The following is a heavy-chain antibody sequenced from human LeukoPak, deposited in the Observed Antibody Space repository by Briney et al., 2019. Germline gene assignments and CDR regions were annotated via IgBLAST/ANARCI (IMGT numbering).Heavy chain of an antibody. D-gene: IGHD6-19*01. V-gene: IGHV1-69*04. Sequence: SVKVSCKASGGTFSSYAISWVRQAPGQGLEWMGRIIPILGIANYAQKFQGRVTITADKSTSTAYMELSSLRSDDTAVYYCARSSGWYDAFDIWGQGTMVTVSS. CDR1: GGTFSSYA. CDR2: IIPILGIA. J-gene: IGHJ3*02. CDR3: ARSSGWYDAFDI.